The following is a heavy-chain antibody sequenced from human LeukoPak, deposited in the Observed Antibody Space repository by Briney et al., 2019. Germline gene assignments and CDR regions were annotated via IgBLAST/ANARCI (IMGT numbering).Heavy chain of an antibody. D-gene: IGHD3-10*01. CDR1: GGSFSPAH. V-gene: IGHV4-59*01. CDR2: ICDNGHT. J-gene: IGHJ4*02. CDR3: VTGRDPYKTGH. Sequence: SETLSLTCTFSGGSFSPAHWSWIRQPPGKGLEWIGVICDNGHTDYNPSLKSRVTISVDTSKRQFSLKLSSLAAADTAVYYCVTGRDPYKTGHWGQGTLVTVSS.